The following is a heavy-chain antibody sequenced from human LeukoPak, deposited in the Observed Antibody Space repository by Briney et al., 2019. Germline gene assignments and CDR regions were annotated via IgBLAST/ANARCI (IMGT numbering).Heavy chain of an antibody. D-gene: IGHD1-26*01. CDR2: INYIGST. V-gene: IGHV4-39*01. CDR1: GGSISSNSYY. Sequence: SETLSLTCTVSGGSISSNSYYWGWIRQPPGKGLEWIGSINYIGSTSYNPSLKSRVTISIDTSKNQFSLRLSSVTAADTAVYYCVKVGSYWDFDYWGQGTLVTVSS. J-gene: IGHJ4*02. CDR3: VKVGSYWDFDY.